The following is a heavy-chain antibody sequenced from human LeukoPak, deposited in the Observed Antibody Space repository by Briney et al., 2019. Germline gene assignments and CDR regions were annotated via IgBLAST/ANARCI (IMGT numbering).Heavy chain of an antibody. CDR2: ITGSGGST. J-gene: IGHJ1*01. CDR3: APRPASETSSAVLDY. CDR1: GLTFSSHA. Sequence: GGSLRLSCVASGLTFSSHAMTWVRQTPGKGLEWVSGITGSGGSTYHADSVKGRFTISRDNSKNTLYLQMNNLRAEDTAVYYCAPRPASETSSAVLDYGARGTRVPVPS. D-gene: IGHD3/OR15-3a*01. V-gene: IGHV3-23*01.